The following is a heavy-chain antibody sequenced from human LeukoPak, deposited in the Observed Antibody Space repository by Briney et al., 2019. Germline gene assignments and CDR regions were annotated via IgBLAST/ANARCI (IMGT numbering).Heavy chain of an antibody. CDR1: GLTFSAYY. D-gene: IGHD5-18*01. CDR2: ISSGSSYT. CDR3: ASSKYRYGDNGFDP. V-gene: IGHV3-11*06. J-gene: IGHJ5*02. Sequence: GGSLRLSCAASGLTFSAYYMSWIRQAPGKGLDWVSYISSGSSYTNYADSVKGRFTISRDNAKNSLYLKMNSLRAEDTAVYYCASSKYRYGDNGFDPWGQGTLVTVSS.